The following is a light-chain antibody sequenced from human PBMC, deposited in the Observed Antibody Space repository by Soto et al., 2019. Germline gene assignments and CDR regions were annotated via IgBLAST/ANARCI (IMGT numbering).Light chain of an antibody. V-gene: IGKV3-20*01. Sequence: EIVLTQSPASLSLSPGERATLSCRASQSVDSYLVWYQQKPGQAPRLLIYGASSRATGIPDRFSGSGSGTDFTLTISRLEPEDFAVYYCQQYGSSPLFTFGPGTKVDIK. CDR2: GAS. J-gene: IGKJ3*01. CDR1: QSVDSY. CDR3: QQYGSSPLFT.